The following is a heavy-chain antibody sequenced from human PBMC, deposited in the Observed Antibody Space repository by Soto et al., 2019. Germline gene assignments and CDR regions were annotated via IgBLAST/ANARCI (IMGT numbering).Heavy chain of an antibody. CDR1: GFTFSSYA. CDR3: AKDLSPYGGYYYYGMDV. D-gene: IGHD3-10*01. J-gene: IGHJ6*02. Sequence: GGSLRLSCAASGFTFSSYAMNWVRQAPGKGLEWVSAISGSGGSTYYADSVKGRFTISRDNSKNTLFLQMNSLRAEDTAVYYCAKDLSPYGGYYYYGMDVWGQVTTVTVSS. V-gene: IGHV3-23*01. CDR2: ISGSGGST.